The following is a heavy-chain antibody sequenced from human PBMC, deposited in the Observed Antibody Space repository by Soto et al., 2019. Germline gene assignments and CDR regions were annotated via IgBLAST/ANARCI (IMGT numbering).Heavy chain of an antibody. Sequence: PLEILSLTCTVSGGSISSYCWSWIRQPPGKGLEWIGYIYYSGSTNYNPSLKSRVTISVDTSKNQFSLRAEDMAVYYCARLHNYHYALDVWGQGTTVTVSS. CDR2: IYYSGST. CDR1: GGSISSYC. V-gene: IGHV4-59*08. CDR3: ARLHNYHYALDV. J-gene: IGHJ6*02.